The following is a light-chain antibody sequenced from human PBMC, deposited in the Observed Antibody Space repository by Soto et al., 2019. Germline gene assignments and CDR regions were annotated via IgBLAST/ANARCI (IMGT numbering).Light chain of an antibody. CDR1: SSNIGAPYG. J-gene: IGLJ1*01. CDR2: GNS. Sequence: QSVLTQPPSVSGAPGRRVTISCTGSSSNIGAPYGVHWYQQLPGTAPKLLIYGNSNRPSGVPDRFSGSKSGTSASLAITGLQAEDEADYYCQSYDSRLSQGVFGTGTKLTVL. V-gene: IGLV1-40*01. CDR3: QSYDSRLSQGV.